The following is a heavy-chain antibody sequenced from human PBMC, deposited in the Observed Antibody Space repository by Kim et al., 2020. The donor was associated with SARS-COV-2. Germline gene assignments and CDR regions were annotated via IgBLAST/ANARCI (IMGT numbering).Heavy chain of an antibody. D-gene: IGHD3-9*01. J-gene: IGHJ4*02. CDR2: IGPSDYT. Sequence: GGSLRLSCATSGFTFSTYCMHWVRQSTGKGLVWVSRIGPSDYTSYPGSVEGRFTIFRENAKNTVFLQMNSLRVEDTGVYYCVRGSNDWYGIDYWGQGVLVAVSS. CDR3: VRGSNDWYGIDY. CDR1: GFTFSTYC. V-gene: IGHV3-13*01.